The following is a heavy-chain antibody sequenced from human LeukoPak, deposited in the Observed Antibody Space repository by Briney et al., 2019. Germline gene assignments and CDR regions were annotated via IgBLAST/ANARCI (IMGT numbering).Heavy chain of an antibody. Sequence: SETLSLTCTVSGGSISSYYWSWIRQPPGKGLEWIGYSYYSGSANYNPYLKRRVTISVATAKNQCPRKLSSVTAAVSAVYYWACVFEPNYYFFWGSLYYYYYMDVWGKGTTVTVSS. V-gene: IGHV4-59*01. D-gene: IGHD3/OR15-3a*01. J-gene: IGHJ6*03. CDR2: SYYSGSA. CDR1: GGSISSYY. CDR3: ACVFEPNYYFFWGSLYYYYYMDV.